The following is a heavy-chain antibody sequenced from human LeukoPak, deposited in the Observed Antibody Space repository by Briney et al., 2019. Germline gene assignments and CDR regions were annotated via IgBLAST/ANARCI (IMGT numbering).Heavy chain of an antibody. CDR2: IYSGGST. CDR3: ATNKYSSNWYDY. D-gene: IGHD6-6*01. J-gene: IGHJ5*01. CDR1: GFTVSGNY. V-gene: IGHV3-53*01. Sequence: GGSLRLSCAASGFTVSGNYMSWVRQAPGKGLEWVSVIYSGGSTYYADSVKGRFTISRDNSKNTLYLQMNSLRAEDTAVYYCATNKYSSNWYDYWGQGILVAVSS.